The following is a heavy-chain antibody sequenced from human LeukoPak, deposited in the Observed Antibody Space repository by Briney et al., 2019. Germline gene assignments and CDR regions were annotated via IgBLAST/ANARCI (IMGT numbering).Heavy chain of an antibody. V-gene: IGHV3-74*01. J-gene: IGHJ3*02. D-gene: IGHD3-16*02. CDR2: IKSDGSVT. CDR3: ARSMITFGGVIVKGGAFDI. Sequence: PGGSLRLSCAASGFTFSSYYMHWVRQAPGKGLVWVSRIKSDGSVTGYADSVKGRFTISRDNAKNSLYLQMNSLRAEDTAVYYCARSMITFGGVIVKGGAFDIWGQGTMVTVSS. CDR1: GFTFSSYY.